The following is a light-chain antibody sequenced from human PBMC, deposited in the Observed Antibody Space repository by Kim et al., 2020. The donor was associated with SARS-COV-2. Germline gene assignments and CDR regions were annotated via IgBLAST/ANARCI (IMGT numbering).Light chain of an antibody. V-gene: IGLV3-1*01. Sequence: SYELTQPPPVSVSPGQTASITCSGDKLGDKYACWYQQKPGQSPVLVIYQDSKRPSGIPERFSGSNSGNTATLTISGTQAMDEADYYCQAWDSSTGVFGGG. CDR1: KLGDKY. CDR3: QAWDSSTGV. J-gene: IGLJ2*01. CDR2: QDS.